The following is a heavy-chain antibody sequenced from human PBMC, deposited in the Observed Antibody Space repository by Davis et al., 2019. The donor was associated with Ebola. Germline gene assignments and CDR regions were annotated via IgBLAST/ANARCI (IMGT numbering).Heavy chain of an antibody. J-gene: IGHJ4*02. D-gene: IGHD3-10*01. CDR1: GGTFSSYA. CDR3: ARSVLLWFGDRGNYFDY. CDR2: IIPIFGTA. V-gene: IGHV1-69*06. Sequence: AASVKVSCKASGGTFSSYAISWVRQAPGQGLEWMGGIIPIFGTAIYAQKFQGRVTMTEDTSTDTAYMELSSLRSEDTAVYYCARSVLLWFGDRGNYFDYWGQGTLVTVSS.